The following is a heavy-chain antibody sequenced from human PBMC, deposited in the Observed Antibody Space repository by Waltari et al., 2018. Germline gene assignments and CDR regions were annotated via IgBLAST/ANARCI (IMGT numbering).Heavy chain of an antibody. CDR3: VSGGWGFYFDY. CDR2: ISSITTYI. CDR1: GFSFSSYS. D-gene: IGHD7-27*01. V-gene: IGHV3-21*01. J-gene: IGHJ4*02. Sequence: EVQLVESGGGLVKPGGSLRLSCGASGFSFSSYSMNWVRQAPGKGLECVSAISSITTYIHYADSVKGRFTIARDNAKNSLYLQMNSLRVEDTAVYYCVSGGWGFYFDYWGQGTVVTVSS.